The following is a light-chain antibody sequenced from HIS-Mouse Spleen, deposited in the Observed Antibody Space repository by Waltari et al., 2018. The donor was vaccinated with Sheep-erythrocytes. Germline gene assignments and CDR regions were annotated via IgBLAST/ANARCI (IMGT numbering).Light chain of an antibody. J-gene: IGLJ2*01. Sequence: SYELTQPPSVSVSPGQTASITCSGDKLGDKYACWYQQKPGHSPVLVIYQDSKRPSGFTERFSGSNSGNTATLTISGTQAMDEADYYCQAWDSSTVVFGGGTKLTVL. CDR3: QAWDSSTVV. CDR1: KLGDKY. CDR2: QDS. V-gene: IGLV3-1*01.